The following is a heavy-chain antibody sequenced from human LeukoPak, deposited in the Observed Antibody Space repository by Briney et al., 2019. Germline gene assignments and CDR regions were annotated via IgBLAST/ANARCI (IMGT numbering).Heavy chain of an antibody. CDR3: AREQAARLTDY. V-gene: IGHV3-7*03. D-gene: IGHD6-6*01. CDR1: GFTFSSYG. Sequence: PGGSLRLSCAASGFTFSSYGMHWVRQAPGRGLDWVANINQNGGVTHYVDSVKGRFTISRDNAKNSLYLQMTSLRAEDTAVYYCAREQAARLTDYWGQGTLVTVSS. CDR2: INQNGGVT. J-gene: IGHJ4*02.